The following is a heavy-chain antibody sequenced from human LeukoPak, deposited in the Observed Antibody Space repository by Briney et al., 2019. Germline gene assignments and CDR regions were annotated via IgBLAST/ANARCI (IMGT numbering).Heavy chain of an antibody. J-gene: IGHJ4*02. CDR2: ISGGRSDT. CDR1: GFTVSNYA. D-gene: IGHD6-19*01. Sequence: GGSLRLSXAASGFTVSNYAMSWVRQAPGKGLEWVSAISGGRSDTFYTDSVKGRFTISRDNSKNTLYLQTNSLRDDDTALYYCMIRGDAVTVYWGPGTLVTVSS. V-gene: IGHV3-23*01. CDR3: MIRGDAVTVY.